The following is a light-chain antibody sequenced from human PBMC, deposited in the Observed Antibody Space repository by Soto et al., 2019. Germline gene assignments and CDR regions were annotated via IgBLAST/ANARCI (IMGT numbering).Light chain of an antibody. CDR3: SSYTSTPNYV. Sequence: QSVLTQPASVSGSPGQSITISCTGTNSDVGGYNYVSWYQQHPGKAPKLMIYEVSNRPSGVSNRFSGSKSGNTASLTISGLQAEDEADYYCSSYTSTPNYVFGTGTKLTVL. CDR1: NSDVGGYNY. J-gene: IGLJ1*01. CDR2: EVS. V-gene: IGLV2-14*01.